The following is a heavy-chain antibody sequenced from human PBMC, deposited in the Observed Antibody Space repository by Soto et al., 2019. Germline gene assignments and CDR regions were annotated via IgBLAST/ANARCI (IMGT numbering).Heavy chain of an antibody. V-gene: IGHV3-15*01. CDR3: ITFCYDSSGYPDAFDI. CDR1: GFAFSNAW. J-gene: IGHJ3*02. CDR2: IKSKTDGGTT. Sequence: GGSLRLSCAASGFAFSNAWMSWVRQAPGKGLEWVGRIKSKTDGGTTDYAAPVKGRVTISRDDSKNTLYLQMNILKTEDTAVYSCITFCYDSSGYPDAFDIWGQGTMVTVSS. D-gene: IGHD3-22*01.